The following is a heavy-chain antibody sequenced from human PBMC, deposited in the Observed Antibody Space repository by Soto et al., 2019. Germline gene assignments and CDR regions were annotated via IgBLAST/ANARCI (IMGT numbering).Heavy chain of an antibody. CDR1: GFTFSSYS. V-gene: IGHV3-21*01. D-gene: IGHD3-22*01. J-gene: IGHJ3*02. CDR3: ARGNYYDSSGYYEDRGDAFDI. Sequence: GGSLRLSCAASGFTFSSYSMNWVRQAPGKGLEWVSSISSSSSYIYYADSVKGRFTISRDNAKNSLYLQMNSLRAEDTAVYYCARGNYYDSSGYYEDRGDAFDIWGQGTMVTVSS. CDR2: ISSSSSYI.